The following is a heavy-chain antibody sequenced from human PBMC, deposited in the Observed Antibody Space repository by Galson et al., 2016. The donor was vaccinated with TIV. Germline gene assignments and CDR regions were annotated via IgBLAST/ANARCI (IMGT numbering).Heavy chain of an antibody. V-gene: IGHV3-48*03. CDR2: MSGSGSVR. Sequence: SLRLSCAASGFTFSSSEMIWVRQAPGKGLEWVSYMSGSGSVRYYADSVRGRFTISRDNAQNSLYLQMTSLRVEDAALYYCPRLGMVDSTLVIDYWGQRTLVTVSS. D-gene: IGHD2-15*01. CDR1: GFTFSSSE. J-gene: IGHJ4*02. CDR3: PRLGMVDSTLVIDY.